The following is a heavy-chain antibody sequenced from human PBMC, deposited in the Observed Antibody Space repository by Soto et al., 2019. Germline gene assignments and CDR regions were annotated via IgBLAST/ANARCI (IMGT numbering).Heavy chain of an antibody. V-gene: IGHV1-2*02. CDR3: ARVGVTYYDFWSGHYGMDV. Sequence: ASVKVSCKASGYTFTGYYMHRVRQAPGQGLEWMGWINPNSGGTNYAQKFQGRVTMTRDTSISTAYMELSRLRSDDTAVYYCARVGVTYYDFWSGHYGMDVWGQGTTVTVSS. J-gene: IGHJ6*02. D-gene: IGHD3-3*01. CDR2: INPNSGGT. CDR1: GYTFTGYY.